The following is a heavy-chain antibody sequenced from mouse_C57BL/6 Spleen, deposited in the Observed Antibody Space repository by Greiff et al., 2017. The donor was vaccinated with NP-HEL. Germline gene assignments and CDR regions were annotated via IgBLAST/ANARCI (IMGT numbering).Heavy chain of an antibody. V-gene: IGHV3-6*01. CDR1: GYSITSGYY. Sequence: ESGPGLVKPSQSLSLTCSVTGYSITSGYYWNWIPQFPGNKLEWMGYISYDGSNNYNPSLKNRISITRDTSKNQFFLKLNSVTTEDTATYYCARDHYGSSYWYFDVWGTGTTVTVSS. CDR2: ISYDGSN. J-gene: IGHJ1*03. CDR3: ARDHYGSSYWYFDV. D-gene: IGHD1-1*01.